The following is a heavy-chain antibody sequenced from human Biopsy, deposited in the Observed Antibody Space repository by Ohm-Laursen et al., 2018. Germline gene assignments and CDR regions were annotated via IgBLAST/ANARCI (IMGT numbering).Heavy chain of an antibody. Sequence: SETLSLTCTVSGASVSSGSYDWSWIRQPPGKGLAWSGNSYSDVSTKSNPSLRSLVTISADKSTNQFSLKLRSVTAADTAAYYCARGYAGLYEAFDFWGQGTVVTVAS. D-gene: IGHD5-18*01. V-gene: IGHV4-61*01. CDR3: ARGYAGLYEAFDF. CDR1: GASVSSGSYD. J-gene: IGHJ3*01. CDR2: SYSDVST.